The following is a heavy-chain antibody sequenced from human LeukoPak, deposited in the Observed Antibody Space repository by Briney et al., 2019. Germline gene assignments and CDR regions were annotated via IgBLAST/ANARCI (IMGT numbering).Heavy chain of an antibody. J-gene: IGHJ4*02. Sequence: GGSLGRSCAASGFTFSSYGMHWVRQAPGKGLEWVAVISYDGSNKYYADSVKGRFTISRDNSKNTLYLQMNSLRAEDTAVYYCAKGSAGYGHGDWGQGTLVTVSS. CDR2: ISYDGSNK. CDR1: GFTFSSYG. CDR3: AKGSAGYGHGD. D-gene: IGHD2-15*01. V-gene: IGHV3-30*18.